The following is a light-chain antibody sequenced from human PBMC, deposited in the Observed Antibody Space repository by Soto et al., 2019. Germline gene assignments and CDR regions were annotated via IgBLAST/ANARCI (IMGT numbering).Light chain of an antibody. CDR3: TSYTSASTYV. V-gene: IGLV2-14*01. CDR1: SRDVGGHDS. Sequence: QSALTQPASVSGSPGQSIAISCTGTSRDVGGHDSVSWYQQHRGKAPKLMIYNVSNRPSGVSNRFSGSKSGNTTYLTSSGLLAEDEADYFCTSYTSASTYVFGAGTKVTVL. CDR2: NVS. J-gene: IGLJ1*01.